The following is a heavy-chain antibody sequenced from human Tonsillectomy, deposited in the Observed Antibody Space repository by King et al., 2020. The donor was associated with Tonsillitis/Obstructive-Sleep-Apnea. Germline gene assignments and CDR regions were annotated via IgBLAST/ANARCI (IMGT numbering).Heavy chain of an antibody. CDR1: GFTFGDYA. CDR2: IRSKAYGGTT. Sequence: VQLVESGGGLVKPGRSLRLSCTASGFTFGDYAMSWFRQAPGKGLEWVGFIRSKAYGGTTEYAASVKGRFTISRDDSKSNAYLQMNSLKTEDTAVYYCTSRVVVPAATNNWFDPWGQGTLVTVSS. D-gene: IGHD2-2*01. J-gene: IGHJ5*02. CDR3: TSRVVVPAATNNWFDP. V-gene: IGHV3-49*05.